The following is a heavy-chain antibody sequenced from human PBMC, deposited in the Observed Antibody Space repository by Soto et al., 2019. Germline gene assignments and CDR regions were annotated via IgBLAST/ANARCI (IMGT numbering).Heavy chain of an antibody. V-gene: IGHV4-59*01. CDR2: IYYSGTT. CDR1: GGSISNYY. CDR3: ARGPGIAAAGTPDFDY. J-gene: IGHJ4*02. D-gene: IGHD6-13*01. Sequence: QVQLQESGPGLVKPSETLSLTCTVSGGSISNYYWSWIRQPLGKGLEWIGYIYYSGTTNYTPSLKSRVTISVDTSKNQFSLKLSSVTAADTAVYYCARGPGIAAAGTPDFDYWGQGTLVTVSS.